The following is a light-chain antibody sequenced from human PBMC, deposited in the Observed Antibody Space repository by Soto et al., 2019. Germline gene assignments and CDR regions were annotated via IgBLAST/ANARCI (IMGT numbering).Light chain of an antibody. Sequence: QSVLTQPPPASGTPGQRGAIFCSGSSSNIGSNYVYWYQQLPGTAPKLLIYRNNQRPSGVPDRFSGSKSGTSASLAISGLRSEDEADYYCAAWDDRLSGRGVFGTGTKVTVL. CDR2: RNN. CDR1: SSNIGSNY. V-gene: IGLV1-47*01. J-gene: IGLJ1*01. CDR3: AAWDDRLSGRGV.